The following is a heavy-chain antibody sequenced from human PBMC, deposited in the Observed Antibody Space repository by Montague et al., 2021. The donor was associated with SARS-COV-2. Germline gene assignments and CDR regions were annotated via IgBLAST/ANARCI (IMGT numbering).Heavy chain of an antibody. Sequence: SETLSLTCSVSGFSISSGFYCAWLRQSPGKVPEWIGTFYHSGDTYYNPSLKGRVTVSVDTSNNQFSLTVTSVTAADTAVYFCARRGYTGSDYVDYWGQGTLVTVSS. CDR1: GFSISSGFY. V-gene: IGHV4-38-2*01. D-gene: IGHD5-12*01. J-gene: IGHJ4*02. CDR2: FYHSGDT. CDR3: ARRGYTGSDYVDY.